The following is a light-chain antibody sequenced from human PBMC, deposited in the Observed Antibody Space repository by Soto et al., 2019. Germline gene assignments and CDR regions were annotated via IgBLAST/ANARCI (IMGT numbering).Light chain of an antibody. Sequence: DSQMTPSPSSLSASVGDRVTITCRASQSISSYLNWYQQKPGKAPKLLIYAASSLQSGVPSRFSGSGSGTDFTLTISSLQPEDCATYYCQQSDSTLTVGGGTQVEI. V-gene: IGKV1-39*01. CDR2: AAS. CDR3: QQSDSTLT. CDR1: QSISSY. J-gene: IGKJ4*01.